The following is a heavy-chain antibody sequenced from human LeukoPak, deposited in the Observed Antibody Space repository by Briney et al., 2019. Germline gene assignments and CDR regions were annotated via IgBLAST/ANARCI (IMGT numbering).Heavy chain of an antibody. J-gene: IGHJ4*02. Sequence: ASVKVSCKASGYTFTSYGISWVRQAPGQGLEWMGWISAYNGNTNYAQKLQGRVTMTTDTSTSTAYMELSSLRSEDTAVYYCATALEGVVVAATGVRGFDYWGQGTLVTVSS. CDR2: ISAYNGNT. V-gene: IGHV1-18*01. D-gene: IGHD2-15*01. CDR3: ATALEGVVVAATGVRGFDY. CDR1: GYTFTSYG.